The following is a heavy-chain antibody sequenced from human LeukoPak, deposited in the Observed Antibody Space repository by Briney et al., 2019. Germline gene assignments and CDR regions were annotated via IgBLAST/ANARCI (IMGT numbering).Heavy chain of an antibody. J-gene: IGHJ4*02. CDR2: IYYSGST. D-gene: IGHD4-17*01. V-gene: IGHV4-39*07. CDR1: GGSISSSSYY. Sequence: SEILSLTCTVSGGSISSSSYYWGWIRQPPGKGLEWIGSIYYSGSTYYNPSLKSRVTISVDTSKNQFSLKLSSVTAADTAVYYCARVPRGGYGDYGYFWGQGTLVTVSS. CDR3: ARVPRGGYGDYGYF.